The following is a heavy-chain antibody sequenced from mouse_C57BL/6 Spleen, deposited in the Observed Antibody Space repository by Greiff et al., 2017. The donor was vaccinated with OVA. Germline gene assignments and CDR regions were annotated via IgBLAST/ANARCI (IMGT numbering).Heavy chain of an antibody. Sequence: VQLQQSGPELVKPGASVKISCKASGYTFTDYYMNWVKQSHGKSLEWIGDINPNNGGTSYNQKFKGKATLTVDKSSSTAYMELRSLTSEDSAVYYGARESGDGSSYRSWFAYWGQGTLVTVSA. CDR2: INPNNGGT. D-gene: IGHD1-1*01. J-gene: IGHJ3*01. CDR3: ARESGDGSSYRSWFAY. V-gene: IGHV1-26*01. CDR1: GYTFTDYY.